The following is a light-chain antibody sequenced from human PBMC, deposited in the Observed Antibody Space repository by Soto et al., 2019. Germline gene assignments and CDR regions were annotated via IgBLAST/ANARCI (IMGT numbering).Light chain of an antibody. J-gene: IGKJ4*01. V-gene: IGKV1-33*01. CDR2: DAS. CDR3: QQYDNVPRT. CDR1: QDISDY. Sequence: TQSPSSLSASVGDRVTITCQASQDISDYLNWYQQKPGKAPKLLIYDASNLETGVPSRFSGSGSGSDFTFTISRLQPEDIATYYCQQYDNVPRTFGGGTKVDIK.